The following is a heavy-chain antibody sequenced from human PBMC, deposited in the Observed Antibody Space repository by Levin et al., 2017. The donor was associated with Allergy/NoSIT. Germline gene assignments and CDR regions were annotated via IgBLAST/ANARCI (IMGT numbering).Heavy chain of an antibody. D-gene: IGHD2-2*03. CDR3: AREDGSTFDF. V-gene: IGHV4-31*03. Sequence: KPSETLSLTCTVSGGSISGGGYHWTWIRQHPEKGLEWIGYIYYSGSTFYNPSLKSRLMISVDTSKNQFSLNVSSVTAADTAVYYCAREDGSTFDFWGKGALVTVAS. CDR1: GGSISGGGYH. CDR2: IYYSGST. J-gene: IGHJ4*02.